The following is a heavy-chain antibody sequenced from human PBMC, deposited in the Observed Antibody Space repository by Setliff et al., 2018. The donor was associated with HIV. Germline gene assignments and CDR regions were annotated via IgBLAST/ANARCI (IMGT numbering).Heavy chain of an antibody. D-gene: IGHD6-13*01. J-gene: IGHJ4*02. CDR1: GGSISSGGYS. CDR3: ARGPGGIAAY. V-gene: IGHV4-30-2*01. CDR2: IYHSGST. Sequence: SETLSLTCAVSGGSISSGGYSWSWIRQPPGKGLEWIGYIYHSGSTYYNPSLKSRVTISVDRSKNQFSLKLSSVTAADTAVYYCARGPGGIAAYWGQGTPVTVSS.